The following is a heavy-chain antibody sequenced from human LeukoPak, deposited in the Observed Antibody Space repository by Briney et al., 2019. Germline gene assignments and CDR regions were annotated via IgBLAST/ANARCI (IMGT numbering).Heavy chain of an antibody. V-gene: IGHV1-8*02. CDR2: MNPNSGNT. CDR1: GYTFTSYD. Sequence: GASVKVSCKASGYTFTSYDINWVRQATGQGLEWMGWMNPNSGNTGYAQKSQGRVTLTRNTSISTAYMELSSLRSEDAAVYYCARGLGRTAMVTRGEVRFDYWGQGTLVTVSS. CDR3: ARGLGRTAMVTRGEVRFDY. J-gene: IGHJ4*02. D-gene: IGHD5-18*01.